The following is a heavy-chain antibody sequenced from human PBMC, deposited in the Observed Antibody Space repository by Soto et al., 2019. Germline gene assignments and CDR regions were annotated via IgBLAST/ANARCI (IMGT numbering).Heavy chain of an antibody. J-gene: IGHJ6*02. V-gene: IGHV4-59*01. Sequence: QVQLQESGPGLVKPSETLSLTCTVSGGSISSYYWSWIRQPPGKGLEWIGYMYNTGSTVYNPALKSRLTISVDRSKNPFSLKLKAVSAADTAVYYCARDLWGYCGTDCYPLDVWGQGTTVTVSS. CDR1: GGSISSYY. CDR2: MYNTGST. CDR3: ARDLWGYCGTDCYPLDV. D-gene: IGHD2-21*02.